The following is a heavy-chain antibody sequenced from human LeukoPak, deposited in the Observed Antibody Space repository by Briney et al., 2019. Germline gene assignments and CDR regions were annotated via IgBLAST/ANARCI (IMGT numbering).Heavy chain of an antibody. V-gene: IGHV1-46*01. CDR1: GYTFTSFY. D-gene: IGHD3-10*01. J-gene: IGHJ4*02. Sequence: ASVKVSCKASGYTFTSFYMHWVRQARGQGLQWMGIINPSGGSTSYAQKFQGRVTMTRDTSMSTVYMELSSLRSEDTAVYYCARDLSRGGSGSYGGVDYWGQGTLVTVSS. CDR2: INPSGGST. CDR3: ARDLSRGGSGSYGGVDY.